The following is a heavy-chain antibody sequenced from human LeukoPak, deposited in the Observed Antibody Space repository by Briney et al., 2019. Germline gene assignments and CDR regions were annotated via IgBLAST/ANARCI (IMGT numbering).Heavy chain of an antibody. D-gene: IGHD2-2*01. CDR1: GGTFSSYT. CDR2: IIPILGIA. V-gene: IGHV1-69*02. J-gene: IGHJ5*02. Sequence: GASVKVSCKASGGTFSSYTISWVRQAPGQGLEWMGRIIPILGIAHYAQKFQGRVTITADKSTSTDYMELSSLRSEDTAVYYCARGGGDFIVVVPAAQGEVWFDPWGQGTLVTVSS. CDR3: ARGGGDFIVVVPAAQGEVWFDP.